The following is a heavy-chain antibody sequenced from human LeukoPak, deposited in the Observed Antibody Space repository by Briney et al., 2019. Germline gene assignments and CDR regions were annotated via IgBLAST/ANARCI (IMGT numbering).Heavy chain of an antibody. CDR1: GFTFSSYG. V-gene: IGHV3-33*06. Sequence: SGGPLRLSCAASGFTFSSYGMHWVRQAPGKGLEWVAVIWYDGSNKYYADSVKGRFTISRDNSKNTLYLQMNSLRAEDTAVYYCAKDHSSGWYVDDYWGQGTLVTVSS. J-gene: IGHJ4*02. D-gene: IGHD6-19*01. CDR3: AKDHSSGWYVDDY. CDR2: IWYDGSNK.